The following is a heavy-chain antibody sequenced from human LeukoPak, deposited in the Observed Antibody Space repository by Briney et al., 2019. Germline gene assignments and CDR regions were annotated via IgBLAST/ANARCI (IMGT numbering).Heavy chain of an antibody. V-gene: IGHV4-38-2*01. J-gene: IGHJ4*02. Sequence: SETLSLTCAVSGYSISSGYYWGWIRQPPGKGLEWIGSVYHSGSTYYNRSLKSRVTISIDTSKNQSFLKLSSVTAADTAVYYCAGGHCSSTSCYSDYWGQGTLVTVSS. CDR2: VYHSGST. CDR1: GYSISSGYY. CDR3: AGGHCSSTSCYSDY. D-gene: IGHD2-2*01.